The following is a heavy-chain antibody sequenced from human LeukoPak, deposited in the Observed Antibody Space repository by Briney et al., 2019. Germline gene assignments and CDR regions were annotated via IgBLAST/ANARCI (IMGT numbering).Heavy chain of an antibody. CDR2: IIPIFGTA. J-gene: IGHJ6*03. Sequence: SVKVSCKASGGTFSSYAISWVRQAPGQGLEWMGGIIPIFGTANYAQKFQGRVTITADESTSTAYTELRSLRSDDTAVYYCARDRGSITNYYYYMDVWGKGTTVTVSS. V-gene: IGHV1-69*13. CDR1: GGTFSSYA. CDR3: ARDRGSITNYYYYMDV. D-gene: IGHD2-2*01.